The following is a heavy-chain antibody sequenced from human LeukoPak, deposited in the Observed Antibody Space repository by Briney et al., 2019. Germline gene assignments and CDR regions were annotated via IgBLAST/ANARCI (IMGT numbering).Heavy chain of an antibody. CDR2: ISGYNGNT. Sequence: ASVKVSCKASGYTFTSYGISWVRQAPGQGLEWMGWISGYNGNTNYAQKLQGRVTMTTDTSTSTAYMELRSLRSDDTAVYYCARLTKYQLLLWFDPWGQGTLVTVSS. V-gene: IGHV1-18*01. D-gene: IGHD2-2*01. CDR1: GYTFTSYG. CDR3: ARLTKYQLLLWFDP. J-gene: IGHJ5*02.